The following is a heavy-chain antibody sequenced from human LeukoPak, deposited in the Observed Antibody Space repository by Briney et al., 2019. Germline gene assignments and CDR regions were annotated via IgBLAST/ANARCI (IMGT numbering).Heavy chain of an antibody. D-gene: IGHD3-3*01. CDR1: GYTFTSYG. CDR2: ISAYNGNT. V-gene: IGHV1-18*01. J-gene: IGHJ6*02. CDR3: ARDSLEWLLYNYYYYGMDV. Sequence: ASVKVSCKAPGYTFTSYGISWVRQAPGQGLEWMGWISAYNGNTNYAQKLQGRVTMTTDTSTSTAYMELRSLRSDDTAVYYCARDSLEWLLYNYYYYGMDVWGQGTTVTVSS.